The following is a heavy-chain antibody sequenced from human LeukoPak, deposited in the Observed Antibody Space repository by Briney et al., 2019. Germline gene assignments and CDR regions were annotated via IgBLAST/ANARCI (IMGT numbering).Heavy chain of an antibody. V-gene: IGHV4-39*01. CDR3: ARHRTGYDAFDI. D-gene: IGHD1-14*01. J-gene: IGHJ3*02. CDR2: IYYSGST. Sequence: SETLSLTCTVSGGSISSSSYYWGWIRQPPGKGLEWIGSIYYSGSTYYNPSLKSRVTISVDTSKNQFSLKPSSVTAADTAVYYCARHRTGYDAFDIWGQGTMVTVSS. CDR1: GGSISSSSYY.